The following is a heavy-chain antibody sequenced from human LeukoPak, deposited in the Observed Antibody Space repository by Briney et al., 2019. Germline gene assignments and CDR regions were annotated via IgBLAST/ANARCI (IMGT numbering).Heavy chain of an antibody. CDR1: GFTFSSYG. D-gene: IGHD2-15*01. CDR3: AKAPVTTCRGAFCYPFDY. CDR2: ISGSGGST. V-gene: IGHV3-23*01. Sequence: GGSLRLSCAASGFTFSSYGMRWVRQAPGKGLEWVSAISGSGGSTYYADSVKGRFTISRDNSKNTLFLQMNRLRPEDAAVYYCAKAPVTTCRGAFCYPFDYWGLGTLVTVSS. J-gene: IGHJ4*02.